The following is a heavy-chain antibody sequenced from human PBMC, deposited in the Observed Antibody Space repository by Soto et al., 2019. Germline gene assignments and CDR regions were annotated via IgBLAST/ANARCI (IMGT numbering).Heavy chain of an antibody. Sequence: GGSLRLSCAASGFTFSSYWMHWVRQAPGKGLVWVSRVNSDGSITNYADTVKGRFTISRDNAKNTLYLQMDGLRAEDTAVYYCARVGATTWYWGQGTLVTVSS. D-gene: IGHD1-26*01. CDR1: GFTFSSYW. V-gene: IGHV3-74*01. J-gene: IGHJ4*02. CDR2: VNSDGSIT. CDR3: ARVGATTWY.